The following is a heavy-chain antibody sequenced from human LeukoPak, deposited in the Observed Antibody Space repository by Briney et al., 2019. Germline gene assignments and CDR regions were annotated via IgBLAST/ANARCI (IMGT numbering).Heavy chain of an antibody. V-gene: IGHV1-2*06. D-gene: IGHD1-26*01. CDR3: ARGTEYSGSYASDY. CDR1: GYTFTGYY. Sequence: ASVKVSCKASGYTFTGYYMHWVRQAPGQGLEWMGRINPNSGGTNYAQKFQGRVTMTRDTSISTAYMELSRLRSDDTAVYYCARGTEYSGSYASDYWGQGALVTVSS. CDR2: INPNSGGT. J-gene: IGHJ4*02.